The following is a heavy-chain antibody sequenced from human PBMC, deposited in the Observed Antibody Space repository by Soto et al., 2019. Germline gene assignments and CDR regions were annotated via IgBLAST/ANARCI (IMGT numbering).Heavy chain of an antibody. J-gene: IGHJ4*02. CDR1: GGSITSSHW. Sequence: QVQLQESGPGLVKPSGTLSLTCAVSGGSITSSHWWSWVRQPPGKGLEWIGEIYHSGSANYKPSLKSRVTISVDKSKNQFSLNVSSVTAADTAVYYCARRTTGSGWYPMFDYWGQGTLVTVPS. CDR3: ARRTTGSGWYPMFDY. D-gene: IGHD6-19*01. CDR2: IYHSGSA. V-gene: IGHV4-4*02.